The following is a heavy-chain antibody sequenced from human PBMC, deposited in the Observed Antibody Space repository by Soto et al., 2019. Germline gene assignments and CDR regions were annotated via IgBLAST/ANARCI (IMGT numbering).Heavy chain of an antibody. CDR1: GYTFTSYD. V-gene: IGHV1-8*01. CDR2: MNPNSGNT. Sequence: QVQLVQSGAEVKKPGASVKVSCKASGYTFTSYDINWVRQATGQGLEWMGWMNPNSGNTGYAQKFQGRVTMTRHTSISTGYRSLSRLRTEDTAVYYCASCWGRGYYLYMDVWGKGTTVTVSS. CDR3: ASCWGRGYYLYMDV. J-gene: IGHJ6*03. D-gene: IGHD7-27*01.